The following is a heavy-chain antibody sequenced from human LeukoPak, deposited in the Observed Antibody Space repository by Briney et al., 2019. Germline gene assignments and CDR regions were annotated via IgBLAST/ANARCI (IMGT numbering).Heavy chain of an antibody. CDR3: ARDLVGYCSGGSCSLRY. CDR1: GYTFTSYD. D-gene: IGHD2-15*01. CDR2: ISAYNGNT. J-gene: IGHJ4*02. V-gene: IGHV1-18*01. Sequence: GASVKVSCKASGYTFTSYDINWVRQATGQGLEWMGWISAYNGNTNYAQKLQGRVTMTTDTSTSTAYMELSSLRSEDTAVYYCARDLVGYCSGGSCSLRYWGQGTLVTVSS.